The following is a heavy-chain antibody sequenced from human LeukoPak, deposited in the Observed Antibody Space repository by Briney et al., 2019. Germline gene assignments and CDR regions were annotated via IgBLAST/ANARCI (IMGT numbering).Heavy chain of an antibody. D-gene: IGHD3-10*01. CDR3: ARGIWFGELLGWFDP. J-gene: IGHJ5*02. V-gene: IGHV4-4*07. CDR2: IYTSGST. Sequence: SETLSLTCTVSGGSISSYYWSWIRQPAGKGLEWIGRIYTSGSTNYNPSLKSRVTMSVDTSKNQFSLKLSPVTAADTAVYYCARGIWFGELLGWFDPWGQGTLVTVSS. CDR1: GGSISSYY.